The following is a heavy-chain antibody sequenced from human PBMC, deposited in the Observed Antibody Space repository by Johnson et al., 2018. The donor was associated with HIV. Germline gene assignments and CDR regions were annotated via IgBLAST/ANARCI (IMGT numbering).Heavy chain of an antibody. CDR2: INWNGGRT. CDR1: VFTFDDYD. V-gene: IGHV3-20*04. J-gene: IGHJ3*02. D-gene: IGHD3-22*01. CDR3: ARQHSYESSGQGGGLDI. Sequence: MMLVESGGSVVRPGGSLRLSCVGSVFTFDDYDMTWVRQSPGKGLEWVSGINWNGGRTCYADSVKGRFTISSENAKNSLSLQMNKLGVEDTALYYCARQHSYESSGQGGGLDIWGQGTMVTVSS.